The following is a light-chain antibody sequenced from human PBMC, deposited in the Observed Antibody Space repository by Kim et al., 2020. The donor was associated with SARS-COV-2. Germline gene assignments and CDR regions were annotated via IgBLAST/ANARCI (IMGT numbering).Light chain of an antibody. CDR2: GKN. J-gene: IGLJ2*01. CDR1: SLRIYY. V-gene: IGLV3-19*01. CDR3: NSRDSSGNHVV. Sequence: LGQTVKITYQGDSLRIYYTSWYQQKPGQAPVLVIYGKNNRPSGIPDRFSGSSSGNTASLTITGAQAEDEADYYCNSRDSSGNHVVFGGGTKLTVL.